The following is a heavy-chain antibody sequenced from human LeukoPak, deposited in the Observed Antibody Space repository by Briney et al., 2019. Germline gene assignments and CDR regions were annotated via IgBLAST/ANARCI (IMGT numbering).Heavy chain of an antibody. CDR2: IYTSGST. Sequence: SETLSLXCTVSGGSSSSGSYYWSWIRQPAGKGLEWIGRIYTSGSTNYNPSLKSRVTISVDTSKNQFSLKLSSVTAADTAVYYCARDNYYDSSGPWGQGTLVTVSS. J-gene: IGHJ5*02. CDR1: GGSSSSGSYY. D-gene: IGHD3-22*01. V-gene: IGHV4-61*02. CDR3: ARDNYYDSSGP.